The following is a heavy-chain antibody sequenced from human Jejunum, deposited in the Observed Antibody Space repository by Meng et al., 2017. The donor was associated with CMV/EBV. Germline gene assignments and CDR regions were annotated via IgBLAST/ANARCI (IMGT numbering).Heavy chain of an antibody. Sequence: FSRYNMNWVRQAPGKGPEWVSFISGSSNYIFYAESMKGRFTISRDNAKNSLYLQMNSLRDEDTAVYYCAREAGPGIVVTTAASYFDQWGQGTLVTVSS. CDR3: AREAGPGIVVTTAASYFDQ. D-gene: IGHD2-2*01. CDR2: ISGSSNYI. V-gene: IGHV3-21*01. CDR1: FSRYN. J-gene: IGHJ4*02.